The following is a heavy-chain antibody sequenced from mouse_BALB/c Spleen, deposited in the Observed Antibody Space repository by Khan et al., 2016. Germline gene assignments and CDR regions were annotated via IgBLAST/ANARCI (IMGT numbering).Heavy chain of an antibody. D-gene: IGHD1-1*01. V-gene: IGHV3-6*02. CDR1: GYSITSGYY. CDR2: ISYDGSK. Sequence: EVQLQESGPGLVKPSQSLSLNCSVTGYSITSGYYWNWIRQFPGNKLEWMGYISYDGSKNYNPSLKNRISITRDTSKNQFFLKLNSVTTEDTATYDCARGYYCSGYVAWFADWGQGTLVTVSA. CDR3: ARGYYCSGYVAWFAD. J-gene: IGHJ3*01.